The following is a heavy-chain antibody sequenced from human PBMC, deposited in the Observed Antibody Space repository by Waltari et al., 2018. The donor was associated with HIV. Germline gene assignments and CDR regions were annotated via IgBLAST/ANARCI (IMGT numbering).Heavy chain of an antibody. CDR3: TKGMYANEDYFGY. D-gene: IGHD2-8*01. CDR1: GYSFTTYW. J-gene: IGHJ4*02. V-gene: IGHV5-51*03. Sequence: EVQLVQSGAQVKKPGESLQISCKASGYSFTTYWIGWVRQLPGKGLEWMGSIYPGDSDTRYSPSFQGQVTISADKSISTAYLQWSSLQASDTAMYYCTKGMYANEDYFGYWGQGTLVTVSS. CDR2: IYPGDSDT.